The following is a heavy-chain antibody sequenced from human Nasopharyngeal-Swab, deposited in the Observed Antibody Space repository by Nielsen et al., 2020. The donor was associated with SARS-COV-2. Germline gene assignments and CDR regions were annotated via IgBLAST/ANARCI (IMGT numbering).Heavy chain of an antibody. Sequence: GGSLRLSCAASGFTFSSYSMNWVRQAPGKGLEWVSSISSSSSYKYYADSVKGRFTISRDNAKNSLYLQMNSLRAEDTAVYYCASPRGYYDSSGAFDYWGQGTLVTVSS. CDR3: ASPRGYYDSSGAFDY. D-gene: IGHD3-22*01. J-gene: IGHJ4*02. CDR2: ISSSSSYK. CDR1: GFTFSSYS. V-gene: IGHV3-21*01.